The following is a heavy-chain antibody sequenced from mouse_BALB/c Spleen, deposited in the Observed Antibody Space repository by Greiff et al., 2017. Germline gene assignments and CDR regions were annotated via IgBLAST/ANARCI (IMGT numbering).Heavy chain of an antibody. V-gene: IGHV5-17*02. CDR2: ISSGSSTI. CDR1: GFTFSSFG. J-gene: IGHJ1*01. D-gene: IGHD1-1*01. CDR3: ARDFMGYYGSSYNWYFDV. Sequence: DVMLVESGGGLVQPGGSRKLSCAASGFTFSSFGMHWVRQAPEKGLEWVAYISSGSSTIYYADTVKGRFTISRDNPKNTLFLQMTSLRSEDTAMYYCARDFMGYYGSSYNWYFDVWGAGTTVTVSS.